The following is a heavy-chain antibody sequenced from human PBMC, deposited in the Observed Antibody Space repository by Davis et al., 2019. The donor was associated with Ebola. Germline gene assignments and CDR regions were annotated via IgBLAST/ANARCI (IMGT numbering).Heavy chain of an antibody. V-gene: IGHV3-30*18. CDR2: ISYDGRNK. Sequence: GESLKISCSASGFTFRTYSMHWVRQAPGKGLEWVAVISYDGRNKYYADSVKGRFTFSRDNSKNTLYLQMDTLRVEDTALYYCTKGQGYFLDYWGQGTLVTVSS. CDR3: TKGQGYFLDY. D-gene: IGHD6-13*01. J-gene: IGHJ4*02. CDR1: GFTFRTYS.